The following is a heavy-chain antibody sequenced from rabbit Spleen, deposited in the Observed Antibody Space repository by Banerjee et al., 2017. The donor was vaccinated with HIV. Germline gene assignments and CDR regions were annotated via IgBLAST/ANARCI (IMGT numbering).Heavy chain of an antibody. CDR1: GFSFSGGYD. Sequence: QSLEESGEGLVKPGASLTLTCKASGFSFSGGYDMCWVRQAPGKGLEWIACIYAGSSGSTYAANWAKGRFTISKTSSTVTLQMTSLTAADTATYFCARDGAGGSYFALWGQGTLVTVS. CDR3: ARDGAGGSYFAL. D-gene: IGHD8-1*01. V-gene: IGHV1S40*01. CDR2: IYAGSSGST. J-gene: IGHJ3*01.